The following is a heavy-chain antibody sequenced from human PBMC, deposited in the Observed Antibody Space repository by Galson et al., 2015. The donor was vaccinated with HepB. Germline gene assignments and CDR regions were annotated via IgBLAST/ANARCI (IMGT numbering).Heavy chain of an antibody. Sequence: SLRLSCAASGFTFGSSSMAWVRQAPGKGLEWLANINADGSEIYYVDSVKGRFTVSKDNVKNSLHLQMNSLGAEDTAVYYCARDPIWGALDIWGQGTMVTVS. CDR1: GFTFGSSS. CDR2: INADGSEI. V-gene: IGHV3-7*03. J-gene: IGHJ3*02. D-gene: IGHD2-2*02. CDR3: ARDPIWGALDI.